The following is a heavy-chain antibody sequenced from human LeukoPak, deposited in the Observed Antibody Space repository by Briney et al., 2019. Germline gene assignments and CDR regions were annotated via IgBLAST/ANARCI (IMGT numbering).Heavy chain of an antibody. D-gene: IGHD7-27*01. CDR3: AKDITNELGIWSDAFDI. Sequence: GGSLRLSCAASGFTFSDYTMSWVRQAPGKGLEWVSAISGSGGSTYYADSVKGRFTISRDNSKNTLYLQMNSLRAEDTAVYYCAKDITNELGIWSDAFDIWGQGTMVTVSS. V-gene: IGHV3-23*01. J-gene: IGHJ3*02. CDR1: GFTFSDYT. CDR2: ISGSGGST.